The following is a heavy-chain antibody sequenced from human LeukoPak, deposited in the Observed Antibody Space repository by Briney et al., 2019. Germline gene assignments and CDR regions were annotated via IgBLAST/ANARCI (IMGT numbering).Heavy chain of an antibody. CDR2: LYTSGST. V-gene: IGHV4-59*10. CDR1: GGPFSVYY. Sequence: PSETLSLPCAVYGGPFSVYYWSWIRQPAGKGLEWIGRLYTSGSTNYNPSLKSRVTISVDASKNQFSLKLSSVTAADTAVYYCARVSIAARLDYYYMDVWGKGTTVTVSS. D-gene: IGHD6-6*01. CDR3: ARVSIAARLDYYYMDV. J-gene: IGHJ6*03.